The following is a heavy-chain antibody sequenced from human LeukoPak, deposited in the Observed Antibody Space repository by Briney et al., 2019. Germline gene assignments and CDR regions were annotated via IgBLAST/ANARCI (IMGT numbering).Heavy chain of an antibody. CDR1: GFTVSSNY. Sequence: GGSLRLSCAASGFTVSSNYMSWVRQAPGKGLEWVSVIYSGGSTYYADSVKGRFTISRDNSKNTLYLHMNSLRAEDTAVYYCAKALNYYGSGSYYKFSGDAFDIWGQGTMVTVSS. V-gene: IGHV3-53*01. D-gene: IGHD3-10*01. CDR3: AKALNYYGSGSYYKFSGDAFDI. J-gene: IGHJ3*02. CDR2: IYSGGST.